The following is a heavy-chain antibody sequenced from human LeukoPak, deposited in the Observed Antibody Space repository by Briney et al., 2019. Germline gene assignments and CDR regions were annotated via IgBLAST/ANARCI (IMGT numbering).Heavy chain of an antibody. CDR2: INPSSGGT. J-gene: IGHJ3*02. D-gene: IGHD3-22*01. V-gene: IGHV1-2*06. Sequence: ASVKVSCKASGYTFTGYYMHWVRQAPGQGLEWMGRINPSSGGTNYAQKFQGRVTMTRDTSISTAYMELSRLRSDDTAVYYCARDHGGSGSLGVAFDIWGQGTMVTVSS. CDR3: ARDHGGSGSLGVAFDI. CDR1: GYTFTGYY.